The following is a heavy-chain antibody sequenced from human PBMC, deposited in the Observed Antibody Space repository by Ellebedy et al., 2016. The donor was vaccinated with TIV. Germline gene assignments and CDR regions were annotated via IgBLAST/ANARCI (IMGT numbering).Heavy chain of an antibody. CDR1: GFMFSRYA. Sequence: GESLKISXAASGFMFSRYAMSWVRQAPGKGLEWVSSISGSGISPYYAGAVKGRFTISRDNRKNSLYLQMDNLATEDTAFYYCVKDAPNGSIDYWGQGTLVTVSS. J-gene: IGHJ4*02. V-gene: IGHV3-43*02. D-gene: IGHD6-13*01. CDR2: ISGSGISP. CDR3: VKDAPNGSIDY.